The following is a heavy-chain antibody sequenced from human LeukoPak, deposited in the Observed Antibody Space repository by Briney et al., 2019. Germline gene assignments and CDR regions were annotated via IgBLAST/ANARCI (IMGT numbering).Heavy chain of an antibody. CDR2: IYYSGST. Sequence: SQTLSLTCTVSGGSISGGGYYWSWIRQHPGKGLEWIGYIYYSGSTYYNPSLKSRVTISVDTSKNQFSLKLSSVTAADTAVYYCARDHSSGGLGIDYWGQGTLVTVSS. V-gene: IGHV4-31*03. J-gene: IGHJ4*02. CDR3: ARDHSSGGLGIDY. D-gene: IGHD6-19*01. CDR1: GGSISGGGYY.